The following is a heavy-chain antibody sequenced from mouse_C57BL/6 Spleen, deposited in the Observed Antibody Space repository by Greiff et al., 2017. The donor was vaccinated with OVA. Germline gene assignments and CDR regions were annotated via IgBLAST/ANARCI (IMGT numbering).Heavy chain of an antibody. CDR3: ARGSAWFAY. CDR1: GYTFTDYY. CDR2: INPNNGGT. Sequence: VQLQQSGPELVKPGASVKISCKASGYTFTDYYMNWVKQSHGKSLEWIGDINPNNGGTSYNQKFKGKATLTVDKSSSTAYMELRSLTSEYSAVYYCARGSAWFAYWGQGTLVTVSA. J-gene: IGHJ3*01. V-gene: IGHV1-26*01.